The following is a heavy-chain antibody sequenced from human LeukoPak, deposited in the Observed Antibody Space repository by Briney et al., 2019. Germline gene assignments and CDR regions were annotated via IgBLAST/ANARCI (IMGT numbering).Heavy chain of an antibody. Sequence: GGSLRLSCAASGFTFSSYSMNWVRQAPGKGLEWVSSISSSSSYIYYADSVKGRFTISRDNAKNPLYLQMNSLRAEDTAVYYCATRRPNWGSFDYWGQGTLVTVSS. J-gene: IGHJ4*02. D-gene: IGHD7-27*01. V-gene: IGHV3-21*01. CDR3: ATRRPNWGSFDY. CDR2: ISSSSSYI. CDR1: GFTFSSYS.